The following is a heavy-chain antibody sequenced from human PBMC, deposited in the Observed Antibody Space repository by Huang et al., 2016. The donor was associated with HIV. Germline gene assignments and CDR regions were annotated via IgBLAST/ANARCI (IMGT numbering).Heavy chain of an antibody. D-gene: IGHD3-16*02. CDR2: ISSTTSTI. J-gene: IGHJ4*02. CDR3: AREDDYVWGSYRYKYFDY. Sequence: EVQLVESGGGLVQPGGSLRLSCAASGFTFTSYSMNWVRQAPGKGLEGVSYISSTTSTIYDADSGKGRFTISRDNAKNSLYLQMNSLRDEDTAVYYCAREDDYVWGSYRYKYFDYWGQGTLVTVSS. CDR1: GFTFTSYS. V-gene: IGHV3-48*02.